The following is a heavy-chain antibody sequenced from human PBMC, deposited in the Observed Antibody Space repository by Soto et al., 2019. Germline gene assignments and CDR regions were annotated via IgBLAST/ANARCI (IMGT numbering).Heavy chain of an antibody. CDR2: INHSGST. D-gene: IGHD6-6*01. J-gene: IGHJ6*03. CDR1: GGSFSGYY. V-gene: IGHV4-34*01. Sequence: SSETLSLTCAVYGGSFSGYYWSWIRQPPGKGLEWIGEINHSGSTNYNPSLKSRVTISVDTSKSQFSLKLSSVTAADTAVYYCARRARPDFYYMDVWGKGTTVTVSS. CDR3: ARRARPDFYYMDV.